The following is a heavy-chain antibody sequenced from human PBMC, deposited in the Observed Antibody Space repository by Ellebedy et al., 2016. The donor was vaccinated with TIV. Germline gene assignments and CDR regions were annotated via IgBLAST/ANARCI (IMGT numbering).Heavy chain of an antibody. CDR3: TRRGYGVRGVTVYYDY. J-gene: IGHJ4*02. CDR1: GGSFSGYI. D-gene: IGHD3-10*01. Sequence: SETLSLTXAVYGGSFSGYIWSWIRQPPGKGLEWLGEIDQSGITRYKPSLRSRVTVPVDTSKNQFSLKLTSVTAADTATYYCTRRGYGVRGVTVYYDYWGQGTLVSVSS. CDR2: IDQSGIT. V-gene: IGHV4-34*01.